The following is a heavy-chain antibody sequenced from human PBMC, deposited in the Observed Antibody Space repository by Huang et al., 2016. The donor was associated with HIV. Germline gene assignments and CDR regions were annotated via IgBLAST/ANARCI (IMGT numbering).Heavy chain of an antibody. CDR3: AKESRWYSDLDN. V-gene: IGHV3-30*18. CDR1: GFTFNNFG. CDR2: ISYDGSNG. Sequence: QVQLVESGGGVVQPGRSLRLSCVASGFTFNNFGMHWVRQAPGKGLDWVAVISYDGSNGRYSESVKGRFSISRDNPTDTLYLQMNSLRPDDTAVYYCAKESRWYSDLDNWGQGTLVTVSS. J-gene: IGHJ4*02. D-gene: IGHD2-15*01.